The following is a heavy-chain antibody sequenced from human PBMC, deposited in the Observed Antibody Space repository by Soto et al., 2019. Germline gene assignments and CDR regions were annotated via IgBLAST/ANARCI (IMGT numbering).Heavy chain of an antibody. D-gene: IGHD4-17*01. CDR2: IYYSGST. CDR1: GGSISSYY. V-gene: IGHV4-59*08. J-gene: IGHJ3*02. CDR3: ARRYGDAFDI. Sequence: QVQLQESGPGLVKPSETLSLTCTVSGGSISSYYWSWIRQPPGKGLEWIGYIYYSGSTNYNPSLKRRVTISVDTSKNQFSLKLSSVTAAGKAVYYCARRYGDAFDIWGQGTMVTVSS.